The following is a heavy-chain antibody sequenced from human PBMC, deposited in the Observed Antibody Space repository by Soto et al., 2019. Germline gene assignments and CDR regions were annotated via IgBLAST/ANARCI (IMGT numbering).Heavy chain of an antibody. V-gene: IGHV1-18*04. Sequence: GPSVKVSCKASGYTFTSYGISWVRQAPGQGLEWMGWISAYNGNTNYAQKLQGRVTMTTDTSTSTAYMELRSLRSDDTAVYYCARNPHYYDSSGYLYWGQGALVTVSS. D-gene: IGHD3-22*01. CDR2: ISAYNGNT. CDR1: GYTFTSYG. J-gene: IGHJ4*02. CDR3: ARNPHYYDSSGYLY.